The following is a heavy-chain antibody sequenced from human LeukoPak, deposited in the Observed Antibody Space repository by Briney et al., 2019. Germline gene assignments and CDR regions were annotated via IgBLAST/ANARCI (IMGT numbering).Heavy chain of an antibody. CDR3: AKVVDYWGPRNWYFDL. D-gene: IGHD7-27*01. J-gene: IGHJ2*01. Sequence: GGSLRLXCAASRFTFSSYAMSWVRQAPGKGLEWVSAISGSGGSTYYADSVKGRFTISRDNSKNTLYLQMNSLRAEDTAVYYCAKVVDYWGPRNWYFDLWGRGTLVTVSS. CDR1: RFTFSSYA. V-gene: IGHV3-23*01. CDR2: ISGSGGST.